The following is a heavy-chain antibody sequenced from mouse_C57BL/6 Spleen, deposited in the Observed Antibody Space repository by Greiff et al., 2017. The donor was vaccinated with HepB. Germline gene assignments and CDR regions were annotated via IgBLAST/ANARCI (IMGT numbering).Heavy chain of an antibody. Sequence: QVQLQQSGAELVMPGASVKLSCKASGYTFTSYWMHWVKQRPGQGLEWIGEIDPSDSYTNYNQKFKGKSTLTVDKSSSTAYMQLSSLTSEDSAVYYCARDGYGSSYYYAMDYWGQGTSVTVSS. J-gene: IGHJ4*01. D-gene: IGHD1-1*01. CDR3: ARDGYGSSYYYAMDY. V-gene: IGHV1-69*01. CDR1: GYTFTSYW. CDR2: IDPSDSYT.